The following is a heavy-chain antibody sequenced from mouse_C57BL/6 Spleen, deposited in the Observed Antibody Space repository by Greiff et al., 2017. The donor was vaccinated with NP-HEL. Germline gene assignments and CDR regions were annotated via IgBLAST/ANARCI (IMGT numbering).Heavy chain of an antibody. V-gene: IGHV1-26*01. J-gene: IGHJ1*03. CDR1: GYTFTDYY. D-gene: IGHD2-3*01. Sequence: EVQLQQSGPELVKPGASVKISCKASGYTFTDYYMNWVKQSHGKSLEWIGDINPNNGGTSYNQKFKGKATLTVDKSSSTAYMELRSLTSEDSAVYYCARLGWLLRSVDVWGTGTTVTVSS. CDR3: ARLGWLLRSVDV. CDR2: INPNNGGT.